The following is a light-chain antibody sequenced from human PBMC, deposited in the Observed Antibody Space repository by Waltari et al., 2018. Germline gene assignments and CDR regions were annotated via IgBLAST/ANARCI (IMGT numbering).Light chain of an antibody. CDR1: RPNIGAGYD. CDR2: GNN. CDR3: QSYDSSLSGYV. V-gene: IGLV1-40*01. J-gene: IGLJ1*01. Sequence: QSVLTQPPSVSGAPGQRVTISCTGSRPNIGAGYDVPWYQQLPGTAPKLLIYGNNNRPSGVPDRFSGSKSGTSASLAITGLQAEDEADYYCQSYDSSLSGYVFGTGTKVTVL.